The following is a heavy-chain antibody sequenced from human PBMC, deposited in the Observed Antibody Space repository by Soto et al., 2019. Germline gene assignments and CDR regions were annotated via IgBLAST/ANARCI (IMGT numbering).Heavy chain of an antibody. CDR1: GYTFTSYG. V-gene: IGHV1-18*01. Sequence: QVQLVQSGAEVKKPGASVKVSCKASGYTFTSYGISWVRQAPGQGLEWMGWISAYNGNTNYAQKLQGRVTMTTDTSTSTAYMELRSLRSDDTAVYYCASSSAGWELRWYCDLWGRGTLVTVSS. CDR3: ASSSAGWELRWYCDL. D-gene: IGHD1-26*01. CDR2: ISAYNGNT. J-gene: IGHJ2*01.